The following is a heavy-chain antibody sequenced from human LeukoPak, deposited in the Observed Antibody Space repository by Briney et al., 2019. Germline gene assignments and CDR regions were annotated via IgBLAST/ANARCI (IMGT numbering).Heavy chain of an antibody. CDR1: GFTFDDYA. J-gene: IGHJ6*02. Sequence: GGSLRLSCAASGFTFDDYAMHWVRQAPGKGLEWVSGISWNSGSIGYADSVKGRFTISRDNAKNSLYLQMNSLRAEDTALYYCAKGDILTGYGMDVWGQGTTVTVSS. D-gene: IGHD3-9*01. V-gene: IGHV3-9*01. CDR3: AKGDILTGYGMDV. CDR2: ISWNSGSI.